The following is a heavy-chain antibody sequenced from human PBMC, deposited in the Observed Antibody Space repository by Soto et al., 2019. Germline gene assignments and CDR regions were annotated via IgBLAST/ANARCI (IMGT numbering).Heavy chain of an antibody. V-gene: IGHV3-30*18. J-gene: IGHJ3*02. CDR2: ISYDGSNK. CDR3: AKGLGYCSGGSCYKRPEDAFDI. Sequence: PGGSLRLSCAASGFTFSSYGMHWVRQAPGKGLEWVAVISYDGSNKYYADSVKGRFTISRDNSKNTLYLQMNSLRAEDTAVYYCAKGLGYCSGGSCYKRPEDAFDIWGQGTMVTVSS. D-gene: IGHD2-15*01. CDR1: GFTFSSYG.